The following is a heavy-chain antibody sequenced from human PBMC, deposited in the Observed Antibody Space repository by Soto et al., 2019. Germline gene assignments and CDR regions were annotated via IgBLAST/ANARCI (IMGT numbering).Heavy chain of an antibody. Sequence: ASVKVSCKVSGYTLTELSMHWVRQAPGKGLEWMGGFDPEDGETIYAQKFQGRGTMTEDTSTDTAYMELSSLRSEDTAVYYCAKGILRGSYLGYWGQGTLVTVSS. CDR2: FDPEDGET. CDR3: AKGILRGSYLGY. J-gene: IGHJ4*02. CDR1: GYTLTELS. V-gene: IGHV1-24*01. D-gene: IGHD1-26*01.